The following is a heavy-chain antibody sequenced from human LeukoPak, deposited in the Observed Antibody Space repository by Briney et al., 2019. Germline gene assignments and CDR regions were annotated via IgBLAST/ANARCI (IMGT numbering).Heavy chain of an antibody. D-gene: IGHD6-19*01. Sequence: ASVKVSCKASGYTFTSYAMHWVRQAPGQRLEWMGWINAGNGNTKYSQKFQGRVTITRDTSASTAYMELSSLRSEDTAVYYCARSNVRYSSGRDFYWFDPWGQGTLVTASS. V-gene: IGHV1-3*01. CDR3: ARSNVRYSSGRDFYWFDP. CDR2: INAGNGNT. J-gene: IGHJ5*02. CDR1: GYTFTSYA.